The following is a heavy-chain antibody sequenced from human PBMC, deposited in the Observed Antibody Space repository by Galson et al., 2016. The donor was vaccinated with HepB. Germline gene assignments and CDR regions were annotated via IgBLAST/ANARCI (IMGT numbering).Heavy chain of an antibody. Sequence: SLRLSCAASGFDFSNFWIHWVRQAPGKGLLWVSAIYNDGSIRTYAASVRGRFPLSRDHATNMVNLQMNSLRVEDTAVYYCARPPNTAVADPFASWGQGTGVTVSS. J-gene: IGHJ4*02. D-gene: IGHD6-19*01. CDR2: IYNDGSIR. CDR1: GFDFSNFW. V-gene: IGHV3-74*01. CDR3: ARPPNTAVADPFAS.